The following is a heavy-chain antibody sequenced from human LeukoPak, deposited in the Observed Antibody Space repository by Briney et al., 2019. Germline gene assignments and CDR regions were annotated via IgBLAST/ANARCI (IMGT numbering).Heavy chain of an antibody. CDR2: LSGSGGST. Sequence: GGSLRLSCAASGFTLSRLAMSWVRQAPGKGLEWVSGLSGSGGSTYYADSVKGRFTISRDNSKNTLYLQMNSLRAEDTAVYYCTRAVQSYGYYFDYWGQGTLVTVSS. CDR3: TRAVQSYGYYFDY. V-gene: IGHV3-23*01. J-gene: IGHJ4*02. D-gene: IGHD5-18*01. CDR1: GFTLSRLA.